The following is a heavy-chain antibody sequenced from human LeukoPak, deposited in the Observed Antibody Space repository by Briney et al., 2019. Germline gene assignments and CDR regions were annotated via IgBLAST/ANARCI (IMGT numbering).Heavy chain of an antibody. CDR1: GFTFSRYW. D-gene: IGHD1-14*01. J-gene: IGHJ4*02. V-gene: IGHV3-7*02. Sequence: GGSLRLSCAASGFTFSRYWMSWVRQAPGKGLEWVANIKEDGSRNHYVDSVKGRFTISRDNAKNSLYLQMNSLRDEDTAVYYCARLRPGYYFDYWGQGTLVTVSS. CDR3: ARLRPGYYFDY. CDR2: IKEDGSRN.